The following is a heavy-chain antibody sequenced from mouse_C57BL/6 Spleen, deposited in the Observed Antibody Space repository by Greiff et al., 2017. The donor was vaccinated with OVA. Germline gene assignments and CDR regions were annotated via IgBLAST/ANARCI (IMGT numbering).Heavy chain of an antibody. V-gene: IGHV1-9*01. J-gene: IGHJ1*03. CDR2: ILPGSGST. CDR3: ARGATVVATRYFDV. D-gene: IGHD1-1*01. Sequence: QVQLQQSGAELLKPGASVKLSCKAPGYTFPGYWIEWVKQRPGHGLEWIGEILPGSGSTNYNEKFKGKATFTADTSSNTAYMQLSSLTPEDSAIYYCARGATVVATRYFDVWGTGTTVTVSS. CDR1: GYTFPGYW.